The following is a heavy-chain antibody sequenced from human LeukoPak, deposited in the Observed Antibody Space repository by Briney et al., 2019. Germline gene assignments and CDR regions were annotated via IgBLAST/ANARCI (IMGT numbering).Heavy chain of an antibody. CDR2: FSGTGSGI. CDR3: AKVPVWQQLVDY. CDR1: GFTFNNYA. Sequence: GGSLRLSCAASGFTFNNYAMSWVRQAPGKGLEWVSTFSGTGSGIYYADSVKGRFTISRDNSKNTLYLQMNSLRAEDTALYYCAKVPVWQQLVDYWGQGTLVTVSS. J-gene: IGHJ4*02. V-gene: IGHV3-23*01. D-gene: IGHD6-13*01.